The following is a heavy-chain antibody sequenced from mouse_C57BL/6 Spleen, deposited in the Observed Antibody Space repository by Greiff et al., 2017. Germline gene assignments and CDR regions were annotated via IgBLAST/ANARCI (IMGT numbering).Heavy chain of an antibody. D-gene: IGHD4-1*01. CDR1: GYTFTSYW. V-gene: IGHV1-59*01. CDR2: IDPSDSYT. Sequence: VQLQQPGAELVRPGTSVKLSCKASGYTFTSYWMHWVKQRPGQGLEWIGVIDPSDSYTNYNQKFKGKATLTVNTSSSTAYMQLSSLTSEDSAVYYCASLTGNWYFDVWGTGTTVTVSS. J-gene: IGHJ1*03. CDR3: ASLTGNWYFDV.